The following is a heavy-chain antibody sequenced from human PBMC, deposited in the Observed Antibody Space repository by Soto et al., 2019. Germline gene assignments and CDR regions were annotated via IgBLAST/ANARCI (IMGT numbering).Heavy chain of an antibody. J-gene: IGHJ4*02. CDR2: IIPIFGTA. CDR1: GGTFSSYA. CDR3: AREKLTHSEIKDF. Sequence: GDSVKGYCKASGGTFSSYAISWVRQAPGQGLEWMGGIIPIFGTANYAQKFQGRVTITADESTSTAYMELSSLRSEDTAVYYCAREKLTHSEIKDFWGQATLVTVSS. V-gene: IGHV1-69*13. D-gene: IGHD6-6*01.